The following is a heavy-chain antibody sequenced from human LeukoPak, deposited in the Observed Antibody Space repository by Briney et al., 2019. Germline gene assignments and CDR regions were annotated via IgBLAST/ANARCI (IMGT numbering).Heavy chain of an antibody. CDR1: GFTFSSYG. J-gene: IGHJ4*02. V-gene: IGHV3-30*03. CDR2: ISYDGSNK. CDR3: ARDTGTTVTTYFDY. Sequence: GGSLRLSCAASGFTFSSYGMHWVRQAPGKGLEWVAVISYDGSNKYYADSVKGRFTISRDNSKNTLYLQMNSLRAEDTAVYYCARDTGTTVTTYFDYWGQGTLVTVSS. D-gene: IGHD4-17*01.